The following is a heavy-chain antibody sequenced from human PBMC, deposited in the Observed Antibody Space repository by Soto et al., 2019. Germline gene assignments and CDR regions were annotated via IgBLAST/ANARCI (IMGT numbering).Heavy chain of an antibody. CDR3: ARNTKSAACADYYGLDV. Sequence: QGQLVESGGDLVRPGGSLRLSCATSGFTFGDRYMSWIRQAPGKGLEWVSYISSSGFTIYYADSVKGRFTISRDNANDSLYLKMNSLRAEDTSVYDCARNTKSAACADYYGLDVWGHGTTVIVSS. CDR1: GFTFGDRY. V-gene: IGHV3-11*04. J-gene: IGHJ6*02. CDR2: ISSSGFTI.